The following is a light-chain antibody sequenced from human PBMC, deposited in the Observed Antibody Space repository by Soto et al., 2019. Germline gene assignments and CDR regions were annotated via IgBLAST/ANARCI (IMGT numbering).Light chain of an antibody. CDR2: KAS. CDR1: QTIFCW. V-gene: IGKV1-5*03. J-gene: IGKJ2*01. CDR3: QHSHSSPYT. Sequence: DIQMTQSPATLSASVGDTVIITCRASQTIFCWLAWYQQKPGTAPNLLIYKASSLQRGVPSRFSGSGSGTEFTLTLRSLQPDDFAPYYCQHSHSSPYTFGKGTTLEMK.